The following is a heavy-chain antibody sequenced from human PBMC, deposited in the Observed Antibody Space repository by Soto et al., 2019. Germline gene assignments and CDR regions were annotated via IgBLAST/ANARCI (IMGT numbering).Heavy chain of an antibody. D-gene: IGHD3-9*01. Sequence: SETLSLTCTVSGDSISSHYWSWIRQPPWKELQWIGYIYYTGITNYNPSLKSRVTISLDKSKNQFSLKLNSVTAADSAVYFCARLEGLATISYYFDFWGPGALVTVSS. CDR1: GDSISSHY. CDR3: ARLEGLATISYYFDF. J-gene: IGHJ4*02. CDR2: IYYTGIT. V-gene: IGHV4-59*08.